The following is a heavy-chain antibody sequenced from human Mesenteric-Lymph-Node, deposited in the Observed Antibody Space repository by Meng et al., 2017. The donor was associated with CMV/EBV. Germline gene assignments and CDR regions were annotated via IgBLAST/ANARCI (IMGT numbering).Heavy chain of an antibody. J-gene: IGHJ4*02. CDR1: GFTFNTYA. CDR2: ISGNIDRT. Sequence: GESLKISCAASGFTFNTYAMTWVRQAPGKGLEWVSGISGNIDRTYYGDSVKGRFTISRDNSKNTSYLQMNSLRGDDTAVYYCAKVNTFAYSPGSYFDYWGQGTLVTVSS. D-gene: IGHD1-26*01. V-gene: IGHV3-23*01. CDR3: AKVNTFAYSPGSYFDY.